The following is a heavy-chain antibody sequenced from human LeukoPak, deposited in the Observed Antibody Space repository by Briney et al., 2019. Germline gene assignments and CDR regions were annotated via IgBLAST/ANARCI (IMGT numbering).Heavy chain of an antibody. D-gene: IGHD5-12*01. CDR3: ARSGGIVATTRSGRSYYYGMDV. V-gene: IGHV4-59*08. CDR2: IYYSGST. CDR1: GGSIRRYY. Sequence: PSETLSLTCTVSGGSIRRYYWSWIRQPPGKGLEWIGYIYYSGSTNYNPSLKSRVTISVDTSKNQFSLKLSSVTAADTAVYYCARSGGIVATTRSGRSYYYGMDVWGQGTTVTDSS. J-gene: IGHJ6*02.